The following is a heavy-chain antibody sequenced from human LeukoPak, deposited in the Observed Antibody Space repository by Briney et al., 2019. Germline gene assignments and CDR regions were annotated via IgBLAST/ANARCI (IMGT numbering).Heavy chain of an antibody. D-gene: IGHD3-22*01. CDR2: IRSKANSYAT. V-gene: IGHV3-73*01. Sequence: GGSLRLSCAASGFTFSGSAMHWVRQASGKGLEWVGRIRSKANSYATAYAASVKGRFTISRDDSKNTAYLQMNSLKTEDTAVYYCTRPVNYDSSGYEDYWGQGTLVTVFS. CDR3: TRPVNYDSSGYEDY. J-gene: IGHJ4*02. CDR1: GFTFSGSA.